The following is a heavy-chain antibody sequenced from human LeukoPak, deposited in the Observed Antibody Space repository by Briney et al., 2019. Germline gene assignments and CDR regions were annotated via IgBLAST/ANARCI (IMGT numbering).Heavy chain of an antibody. Sequence: GGSLRLSCAASGFIFSSHGMNWVRQAPGKGLEWVSGISPSGDITYYADSVKGRFTISRDNSKNTLYLQMNSLRAEDTAVYYCARVDYYYYYMDVWGKGTTVTISS. CDR1: GFIFSSHG. J-gene: IGHJ6*03. CDR2: ISPSGDIT. V-gene: IGHV3-23*01. CDR3: ARVDYYYYYMDV.